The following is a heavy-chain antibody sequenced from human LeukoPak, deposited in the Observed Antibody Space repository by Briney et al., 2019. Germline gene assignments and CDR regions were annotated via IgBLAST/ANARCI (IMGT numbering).Heavy chain of an antibody. Sequence: GGSLRLSCAASGFTFSDYYMSWIRQAPGKGLEWVSYISSSGSTIYYADSVKGRFTISRDNAKNSLYLQMNSLRAEDTAVYYCARDLLSSGWTRYYYGMDVWGQGTTVTVSS. V-gene: IGHV3-11*01. CDR2: ISSSGSTI. D-gene: IGHD6-19*01. CDR1: GFTFSDYY. J-gene: IGHJ6*02. CDR3: ARDLLSSGWTRYYYGMDV.